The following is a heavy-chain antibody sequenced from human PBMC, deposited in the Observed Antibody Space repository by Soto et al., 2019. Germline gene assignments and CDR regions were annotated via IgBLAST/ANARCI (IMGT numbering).Heavy chain of an antibody. V-gene: IGHV1-8*01. CDR2: MNPNSGNT. J-gene: IGHJ4*02. CDR1: GYTFTSYD. CDR3: ARGLGYCISTSCYGGELDY. Sequence: QVQLVQSGAEVKKPGASVKVSCKASGYTFTSYDINWVRQATGQGLEWMGWMNPNSGNTGYAQKFQGRVTMTRNTXXSXAXXELSSRRSEDTAVYYCARGLGYCISTSCYGGELDYWGQGTLVTVSS. D-gene: IGHD2-2*01.